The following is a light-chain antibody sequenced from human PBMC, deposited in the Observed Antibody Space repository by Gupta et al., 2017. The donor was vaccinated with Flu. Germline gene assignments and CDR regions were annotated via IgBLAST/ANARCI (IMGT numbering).Light chain of an antibody. CDR3: QQYGSSPRT. V-gene: IGKV3-20*01. Sequence: EIVLAQSPGTLSLSPGERATLSCRASQSVSSSNLAWDQQKPGQAPRLLIYGASSRATGIPDRFSGSGSGTDFTLTISRLESEDFAVYYCQQYGSSPRTFGQGTKVEI. CDR2: GAS. J-gene: IGKJ1*01. CDR1: QSVSSSN.